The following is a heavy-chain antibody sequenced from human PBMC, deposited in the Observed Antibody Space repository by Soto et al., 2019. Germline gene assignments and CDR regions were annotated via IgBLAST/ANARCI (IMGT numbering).Heavy chain of an antibody. CDR3: ARSRTTVTPSGFQH. CDR2: IYYSGST. CDR1: GGSISSYY. Sequence: QVQLQESGPGPVKPSETLSLTCTVSGGSISSYYWSWIRQPPGKGLEWIGYIYYSGSTNYNPSLKSRVTISVDTSKNQFSLKLSSVTAADTAVYYCARSRTTVTPSGFQHWGQGTLVTVSS. J-gene: IGHJ1*01. D-gene: IGHD4-17*01. V-gene: IGHV4-59*01.